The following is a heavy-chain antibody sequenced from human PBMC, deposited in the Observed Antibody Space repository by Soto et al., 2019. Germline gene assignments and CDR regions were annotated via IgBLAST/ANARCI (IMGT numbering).Heavy chain of an antibody. CDR1: GGTFSSYA. D-gene: IGHD3-10*01. CDR3: ARDLDGSGAGGY. Sequence: ASVKVSCKASGGTFSSYAISWVRQAPGQGLEWMGGIIPIFGTANYAQKFQGRVTITADESTSTAYMELSSLRSEDTAVYYCARDLDGSGAGGYWGQGTLVTVSS. J-gene: IGHJ4*02. V-gene: IGHV1-69*13. CDR2: IIPIFGTA.